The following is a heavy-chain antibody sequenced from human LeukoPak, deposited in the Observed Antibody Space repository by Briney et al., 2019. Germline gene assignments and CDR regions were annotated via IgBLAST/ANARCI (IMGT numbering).Heavy chain of an antibody. CDR1: GGSISSYY. D-gene: IGHD5-24*01. CDR2: IYYTGST. V-gene: IGHV4-59*01. CDR3: ARGRDGYNRVSLDY. Sequence: PSETLSLTCTVSGGSISSYYWGWIRQPPGKGLEWIAYIYYTGSTNYNPSLKSRVTISVDTSKNQFSLKLSSVTAADTAVYYCARGRDGYNRVSLDYWGQGTLVTVSS. J-gene: IGHJ4*02.